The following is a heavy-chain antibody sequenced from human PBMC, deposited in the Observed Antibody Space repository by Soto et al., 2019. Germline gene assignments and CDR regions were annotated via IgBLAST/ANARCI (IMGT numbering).Heavy chain of an antibody. CDR3: PRRGASGATEPTNFDY. V-gene: IGHV4-34*01. Sequence: SETLSLTCAVYGGAFSGYYWSWIRQPPGKGLEGSGEINHSGSTNYNPSLKSRVTISVAPSKNHFSLKLTSVTAADTPVHYCPRRGASGATEPTNFDYWGQGTLVTVSS. J-gene: IGHJ4*02. CDR1: GGAFSGYY. CDR2: INHSGST. D-gene: IGHD1-26*01.